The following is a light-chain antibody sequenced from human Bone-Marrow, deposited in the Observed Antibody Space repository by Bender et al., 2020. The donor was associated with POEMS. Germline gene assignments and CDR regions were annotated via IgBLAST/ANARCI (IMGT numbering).Light chain of an antibody. Sequence: QSALTQPASVSGSPGQSITISCSGASSDVGSYNLVSWFQQHPGKAPKVMISEVTKRPSGGSNRFSGSKSGNTASLTISGLQAEDEADYYCCSYAGSSTYVFGTGTKVTVL. CDR2: EVT. CDR1: SSDVGSYNL. J-gene: IGLJ1*01. V-gene: IGLV2-23*02. CDR3: CSYAGSSTYV.